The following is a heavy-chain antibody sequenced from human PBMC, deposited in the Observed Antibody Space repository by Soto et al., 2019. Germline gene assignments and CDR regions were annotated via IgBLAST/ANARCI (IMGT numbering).Heavy chain of an antibody. V-gene: IGHV4-59*01. D-gene: IGHD1-1*01. CDR2: IYHTGIT. CDR3: ARWNDGLDS. J-gene: IGHJ4*02. CDR1: GGSISSYY. Sequence: SETLSLTCTVSGGSISSYYWSWIRQPPGKGLEYIGYIYHTGITDYNPSLKSRVTLSLDTSKNQFSLKVSSVTAADTAVYYCARWNDGLDSWGQGALATAS.